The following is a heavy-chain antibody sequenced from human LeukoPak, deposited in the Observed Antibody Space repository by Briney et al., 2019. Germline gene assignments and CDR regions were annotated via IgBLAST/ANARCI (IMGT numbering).Heavy chain of an antibody. CDR3: AKSRSGSANWALQILDN. CDR2: IRYDGSNK. CDR1: GFTFSSYG. D-gene: IGHD1-1*01. V-gene: IGHV3-30*02. Sequence: GGSLRLSCSASGFTFSSYGMHWVRQAPGKGLEWVAFIRYDGSNKYYADSVKGRFTISRDNSKNTLYLQMNSLRAEDTAVYFCAKSRSGSANWALQILDNWGQGTLVTVSS. J-gene: IGHJ4*02.